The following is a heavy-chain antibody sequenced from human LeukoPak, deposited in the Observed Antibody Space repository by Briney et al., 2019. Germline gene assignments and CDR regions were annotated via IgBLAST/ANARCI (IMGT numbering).Heavy chain of an antibody. CDR3: ARVASTTTLGAFDI. CDR2: ISYDGSNK. J-gene: IGHJ3*02. CDR1: GFTFSSYG. Sequence: PGGSLRLSCAASGFTFSSYGMHWVRQAPGKGLEWVAVISYDGSNKYYADSVKGRFTISRDNAKNSLYLQMNSLRAEDTAVYYCARVASTTTLGAFDIWGQGTMVTVSS. D-gene: IGHD2-2*01. V-gene: IGHV3-30*03.